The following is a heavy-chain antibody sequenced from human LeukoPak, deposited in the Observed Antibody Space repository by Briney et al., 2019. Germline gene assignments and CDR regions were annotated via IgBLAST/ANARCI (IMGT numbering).Heavy chain of an antibody. Sequence: GGSLRLSCAAYGFTFTNYPMSWAHQAPGQGPEWVSSISTSGESTYYADSVKGRFTISRENSRNTLFLQMNSLRGEDTAVYYCAKGGYSSTWRFDYWGQGTLVTVSS. CDR2: ISTSGEST. CDR1: GFTFTNYP. J-gene: IGHJ4*02. D-gene: IGHD6-13*01. V-gene: IGHV3-23*01. CDR3: AKGGYSSTWRFDY.